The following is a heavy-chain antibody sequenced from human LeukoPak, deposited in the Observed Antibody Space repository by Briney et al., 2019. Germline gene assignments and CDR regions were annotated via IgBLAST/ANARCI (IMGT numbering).Heavy chain of an antibody. Sequence: ASVKVSCKVSGYTLTELSMHWVRQAPGKGLEWMGGFDPEDGETIYAQKFQGRVTMTEDTSTDTAYMELSSLRSEDTAVYYCATAEPKGVTIDYYYYYYMDVWGKGTTVTISS. V-gene: IGHV1-24*01. CDR3: ATAEPKGVTIDYYYYYYMDV. J-gene: IGHJ6*03. CDR2: FDPEDGET. D-gene: IGHD3-10*01. CDR1: GYTLTELS.